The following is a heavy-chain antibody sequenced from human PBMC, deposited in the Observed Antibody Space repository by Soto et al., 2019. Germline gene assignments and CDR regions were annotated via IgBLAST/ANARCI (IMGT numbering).Heavy chain of an antibody. CDR2: IWYDGSNK. V-gene: IGHV3-33*01. CDR1: GFTFSSYG. CDR3: ARSGPLYYDFWSGYLSDAFDI. Sequence: GGSLRLSCAASGFTFSSYGMHWVRQAPGKGLEWVAVIWYDGSNKYYADSVKGRFTISRDNSKNTLYLQMNSLRAEDTAVYYCARSGPLYYDFWSGYLSDAFDIWGQGTMVTVSS. D-gene: IGHD3-3*01. J-gene: IGHJ3*02.